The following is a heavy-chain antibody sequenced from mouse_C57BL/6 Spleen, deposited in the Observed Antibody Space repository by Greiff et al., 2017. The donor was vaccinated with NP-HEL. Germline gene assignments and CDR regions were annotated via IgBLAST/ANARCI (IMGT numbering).Heavy chain of an antibody. V-gene: IGHV1-50*01. CDR2: IDPSGSYT. D-gene: IGHD2-2*01. CDR3: ERWEVCYGYYFDY. Sequence: VQLQQPGAELVKPGASVKLSCKASGYTFTSYWLQWVKQRPAQGLEWIGEIDPSGSYTNYNQKYKSKATLTVDTSSSTAYLQLSSLTSEDSEVYYCERWEVCYGYYFDYWGPGTTLTVSS. CDR1: GYTFTSYW. J-gene: IGHJ2*01.